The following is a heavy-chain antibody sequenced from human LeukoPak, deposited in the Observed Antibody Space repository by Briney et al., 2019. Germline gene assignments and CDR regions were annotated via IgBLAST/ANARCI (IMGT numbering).Heavy chain of an antibody. CDR2: ISYDGSNK. CDR1: GFTFSSYG. D-gene: IGHD2-2*01. CDR3: AKDGCSSTSCYWLWFDP. Sequence: GGSLRLSCAASGFTFSSYGMQWVRQAPGKGLEWVAVISYDGSNKYYADSVKGRFTISRDNSKNTLYLQMNSLRAEDTAVYYCAKDGCSSTSCYWLWFDPWGQGTLVTVSS. J-gene: IGHJ5*02. V-gene: IGHV3-30*18.